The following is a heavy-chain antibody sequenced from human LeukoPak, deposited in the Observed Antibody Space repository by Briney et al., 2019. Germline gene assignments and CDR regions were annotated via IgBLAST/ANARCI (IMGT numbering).Heavy chain of an antibody. J-gene: IGHJ4*02. CDR1: GGSISSSSYY. V-gene: IGHV4-39*01. Sequence: KPSETLSLTCTVSGGSISSSSYYWGWIRQPPGKGLEWIGSIYYSGSTYYNPSLKSRVTISVDTSKNQFSLKLSSVTAADKPVYYCASPPVDSSVYFTYWAQGPLVTVPS. CDR2: IYYSGST. D-gene: IGHD3-22*01. CDR3: ASPPVDSSVYFTY.